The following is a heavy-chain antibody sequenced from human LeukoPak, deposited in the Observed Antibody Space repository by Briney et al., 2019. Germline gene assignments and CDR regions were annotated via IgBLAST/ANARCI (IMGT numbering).Heavy chain of an antibody. D-gene: IGHD3-10*01. V-gene: IGHV4-39*07. CDR2: IYYSGST. CDR1: GGSISSTTYY. CDR3: ARVRASGSYYSDY. Sequence: SETLSLTCTVSGGSISSTTYYWGWIRQPPGKGLGWIGSIYYSGSTYYNPSLKSRVTISVDTSKNQFSLKLSSVTAADTAVYYCARVRASGSYYSDYWGQGTLVTVSS. J-gene: IGHJ4*02.